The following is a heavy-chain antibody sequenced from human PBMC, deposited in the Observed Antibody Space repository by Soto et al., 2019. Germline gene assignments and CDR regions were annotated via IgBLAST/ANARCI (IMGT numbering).Heavy chain of an antibody. D-gene: IGHD3-22*01. J-gene: IGHJ4*02. CDR1: GGSFNRHT. V-gene: IGHV1-69*01. CDR2: IIPIFGTA. CDR3: ARGWGYDSTHYYYAY. Sequence: QVQLVQSGAEVRKPGSSVRVSCKASGGSFNRHTISWVRQAPGQGLEWMGGIIPIFGTANHAQKFKGRVTIMADESTSTVYMELSSLRSDDTAIYYCARGWGYDSTHYYYAYWGQGTLVIVSS.